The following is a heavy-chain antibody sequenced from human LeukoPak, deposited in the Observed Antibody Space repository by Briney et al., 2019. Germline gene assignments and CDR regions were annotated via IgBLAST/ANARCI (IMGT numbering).Heavy chain of an antibody. CDR1: GYTFTSYD. Sequence: GASVKVSCKASGYTFTSYDINWVRQAPGQGLEWMGWMNPNSGNTGYAQKFQGRVTMTRNTSISTAYMELSSLRSDDTAVYYCARVSSPLEWLTPYYFDYWGQGTLVTVSS. D-gene: IGHD3-3*01. J-gene: IGHJ4*02. CDR2: MNPNSGNT. V-gene: IGHV1-8*01. CDR3: ARVSSPLEWLTPYYFDY.